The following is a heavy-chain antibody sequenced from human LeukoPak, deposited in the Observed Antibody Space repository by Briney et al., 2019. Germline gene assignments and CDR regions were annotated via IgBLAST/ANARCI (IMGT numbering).Heavy chain of an antibody. Sequence: PSETLSLTCTVSAVSFSSSSYYWGWIRQPPGKGLEWIGSIYYSGSTYYNPSLKSRVTISVDTSNNQFSLKLSSVTAALTAVYSRASRERITMIVVVMDFDYWGQGTLVTVSS. D-gene: IGHD3-22*01. V-gene: IGHV4-39*01. CDR2: IYYSGST. CDR3: ASRERITMIVVVMDFDY. CDR1: AVSFSSSSYY. J-gene: IGHJ4*02.